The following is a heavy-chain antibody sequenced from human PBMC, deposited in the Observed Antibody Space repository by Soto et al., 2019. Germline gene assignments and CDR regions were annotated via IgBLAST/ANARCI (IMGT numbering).Heavy chain of an antibody. J-gene: IGHJ4*02. CDR2: INPNSGGT. Sequence: EASVKVSCKASGYTFTGYYMHWVRQAPGQGLEWMGWINPNSGGTNYAQKFQGWVTMTRDTSISTTYMELNSLKTEDTAVYYCTTDSRTHCAPFFDYWGQGVLVTVSS. V-gene: IGHV1-2*04. CDR3: TTDSRTHCAPFFDY. D-gene: IGHD2-21*01. CDR1: GYTFTGYY.